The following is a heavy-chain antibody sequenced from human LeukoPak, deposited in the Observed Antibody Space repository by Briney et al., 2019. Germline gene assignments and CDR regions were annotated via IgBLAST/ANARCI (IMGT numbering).Heavy chain of an antibody. D-gene: IGHD5-12*01. V-gene: IGHV3-23*01. CDR3: AKCGNSGCHLIDY. J-gene: IGHJ4*02. Sequence: GGSLRLSCAASGFTFSTNAMSWVRQAPGKGLEWVSAISGRTGSTYYSDSVKGRFTISRNNSKSTLYLQMDSLRAEDTAVYYCAKCGNSGCHLIDYWGQGTLVTVSS. CDR1: GFTFSTNA. CDR2: ISGRTGST.